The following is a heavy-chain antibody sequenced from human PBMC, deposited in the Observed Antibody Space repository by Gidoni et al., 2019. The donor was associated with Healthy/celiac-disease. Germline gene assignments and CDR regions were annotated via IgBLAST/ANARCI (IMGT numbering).Heavy chain of an antibody. J-gene: IGHJ6*02. CDR2: IYYSGST. CDR3: ARPAIAAPYYYYGMDV. CDR1: GGSISSYY. V-gene: IGHV4-59*01. D-gene: IGHD6-13*01. Sequence: QVQLQESGPGLVKPSETLSLTCPVSGGSISSYYWSWIRQPPGKGPEWIGYIYYSGSTNYNPSLKSRVTISVDTSKNQFSLKLSSVTAADTAVYYCARPAIAAPYYYYGMDVWGQGTTVTVSS.